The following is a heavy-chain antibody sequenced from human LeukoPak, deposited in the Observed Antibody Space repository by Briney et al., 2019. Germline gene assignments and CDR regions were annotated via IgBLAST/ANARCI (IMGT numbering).Heavy chain of an antibody. CDR1: GGSISSYY. D-gene: IGHD3-10*01. J-gene: IGHJ4*02. Sequence: PSRTLSLTCTVSGGSISSYYWSWIREPPGKGLEWIGYIYDSGSNNYNPSLKSRVTISVDTSKNQFSLKLSSVTAADTAVYYCARDSGSGTDEFDYWGQGTLVTVSS. CDR3: ARDSGSGTDEFDY. CDR2: IYDSGSN. V-gene: IGHV4-59*01.